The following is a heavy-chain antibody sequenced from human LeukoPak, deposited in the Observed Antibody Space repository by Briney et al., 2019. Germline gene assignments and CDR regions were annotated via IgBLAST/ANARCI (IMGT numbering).Heavy chain of an antibody. J-gene: IGHJ4*02. Sequence: EASVKVSCKASGYTFTSYDINWVRQATGQGLEWMGWMNPNSGNTGYAQKFQGRVTITRNTSISTAYMELSSLRSEDTAVYYCARGGHAPFYGDYVVDWGQGTLVTVSS. CDR2: MNPNSGNT. D-gene: IGHD4-17*01. V-gene: IGHV1-8*03. CDR1: GYTFTSYD. CDR3: ARGGHAPFYGDYVVD.